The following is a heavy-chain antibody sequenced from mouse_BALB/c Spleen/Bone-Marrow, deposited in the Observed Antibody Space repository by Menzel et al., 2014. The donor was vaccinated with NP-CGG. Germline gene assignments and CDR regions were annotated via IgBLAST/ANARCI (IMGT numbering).Heavy chain of an antibody. V-gene: IGHV1S81*02. J-gene: IGHJ1*01. D-gene: IGHD1-1*01. CDR2: INPSNGGT. CDR1: GYTFSSYY. Sequence: QVHVKQSGAELVKPGASVKLSCKASGYTFSSYYMYWVKQRPGQGLEWLGGINPSNGGTKFNEKFKSKATLTVDKSSSTAYMQLSSLTSEDSAVYYCTRSNYGYWYFDVWGAGTTVTVSS. CDR3: TRSNYGYWYFDV.